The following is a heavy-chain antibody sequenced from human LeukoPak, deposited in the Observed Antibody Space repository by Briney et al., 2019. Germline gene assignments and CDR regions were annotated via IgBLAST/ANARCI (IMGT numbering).Heavy chain of an antibody. CDR3: AKDQTVGGTWGEVIFHY. CDR2: MTGTSGGT. D-gene: IGHD6-19*01. CDR1: GFSFVEYV. V-gene: IGHV3-23*01. Sequence: GGSLRLSCSASGFSFVEYVVSWVRQAPGKGLEWVAGMTGTSGGTYYADSVKGRFTISRDNSDSTLYLDINNLRAEDTAVYYCAKDQTVGGTWGEVIFHYWGQGTLVTVAS. J-gene: IGHJ4*02.